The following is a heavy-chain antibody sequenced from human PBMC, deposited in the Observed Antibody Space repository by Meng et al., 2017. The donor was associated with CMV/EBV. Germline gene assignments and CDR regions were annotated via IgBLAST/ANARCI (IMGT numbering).Heavy chain of an antibody. D-gene: IGHD3-3*01. V-gene: IGHV3-48*03. CDR1: GFTFSSYE. J-gene: IGHJ4*02. Sequence: GGSLRLSCAASGFTFSSYEMNWVRQAPGKGLEWVSYISSSGSTIYYADSVKGRFTISRDNAKNSLYLQMNSLRAEDTAVYYCARVGETYDFWSGYPYYFDYWGQGTLVTVSS. CDR3: ARVGETYDFWSGYPYYFDY. CDR2: ISSSGSTI.